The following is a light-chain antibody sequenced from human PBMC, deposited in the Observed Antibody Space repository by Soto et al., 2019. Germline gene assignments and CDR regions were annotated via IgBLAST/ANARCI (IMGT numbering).Light chain of an antibody. J-gene: IGLJ2*01. CDR2: GVN. CDR1: SSDVGDYNY. CDR3: CSYAGSDTDV. Sequence: QSVLTQPRSVSGSPGQSVTISCTGTSSDVGDYNYVSWYQQHPGKAPKLMIYGVNKRPSGVPDRFSGSKSGNTASLTISGLQAEDEADYYCCSYAGSDTDVFGGGTKVTVL. V-gene: IGLV2-11*01.